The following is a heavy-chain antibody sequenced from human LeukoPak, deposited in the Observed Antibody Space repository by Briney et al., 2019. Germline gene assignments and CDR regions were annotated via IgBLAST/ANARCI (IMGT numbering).Heavy chain of an antibody. CDR3: AASDYNWFDP. CDR1: GGSISSGGYY. D-gene: IGHD3-3*01. CDR2: IYYSGST. Sequence: SQTLSLTCTVSGGSISSGGYYWSWVRQHPGKGLEWIGYIYYSGSTYYNPSLKSRVTISVDTSKNQFSLKLSSVTAADTAVYYCAASDYNWFDPWGQGTLVTVSS. V-gene: IGHV4-31*03. J-gene: IGHJ5*02.